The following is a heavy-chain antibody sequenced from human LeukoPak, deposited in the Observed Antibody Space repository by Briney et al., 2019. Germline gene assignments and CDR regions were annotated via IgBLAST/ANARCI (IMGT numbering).Heavy chain of an antibody. CDR1: GGSISTYY. CDR3: ARDPYASGGIDY. J-gene: IGHJ4*02. CDR2: IYYSGSA. V-gene: IGHV4-59*01. Sequence: KSSETLSLTCTVSGGSISTYYWSWIRQPPGKGLEWIGYIYYSGSANYNPSLKSRVTISVDTSKNQFSLKLSSVTAADTAVYYCARDPYASGGIDYWGQGTLVTVSS. D-gene: IGHD3-10*01.